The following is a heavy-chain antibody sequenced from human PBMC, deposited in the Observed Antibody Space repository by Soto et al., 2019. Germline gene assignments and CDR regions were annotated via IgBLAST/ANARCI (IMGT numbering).Heavy chain of an antibody. Sequence: SETLSLTCAVYGGSFSGYYWSWIRQPPGKGLEWFGEINHSGSPNYNPSLKRRVTISVDTSKNQFSLKMSSVTAADTAVYYCARGRAVVTAIQGRWFDPWGQGTLVTVSS. CDR3: ARGRAVVTAIQGRWFDP. J-gene: IGHJ5*02. CDR1: GGSFSGYY. CDR2: INHSGSP. D-gene: IGHD2-21*02. V-gene: IGHV4-34*01.